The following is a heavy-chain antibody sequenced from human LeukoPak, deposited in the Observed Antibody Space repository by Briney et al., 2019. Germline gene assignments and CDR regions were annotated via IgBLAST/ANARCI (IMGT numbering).Heavy chain of an antibody. J-gene: IGHJ4*02. Sequence: PSETLSLTCAVSGGSIGSGGYSWTWIRQPPGKGLEWIGYIYHSGSTYYNPSLKSRLTISVDRSKNQFSLRLSSVTAADTAFYYCATSSGGSGTYFDYWGQGTLVTVSS. D-gene: IGHD3-10*01. V-gene: IGHV4-30-2*01. CDR3: ATSSGGSGTYFDY. CDR1: GGSIGSGGYS. CDR2: IYHSGST.